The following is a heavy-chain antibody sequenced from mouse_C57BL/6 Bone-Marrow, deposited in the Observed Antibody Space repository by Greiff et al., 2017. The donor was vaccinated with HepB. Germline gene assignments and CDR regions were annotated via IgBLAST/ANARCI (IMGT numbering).Heavy chain of an antibody. J-gene: IGHJ4*01. Sequence: EVQGVESGGGLVKPGGSLKLSCAASGFTFSSYAMSWVRQTPEKRLEWVATISDGGSYTYYPDNVKGRFTISRDNAKNNLYLQMSHLKSEDTAMYYCAREGIYYDYDGDYAMDYWGQGTSVTVSS. CDR1: GFTFSSYA. V-gene: IGHV5-4*01. CDR2: ISDGGSYT. CDR3: AREGIYYDYDGDYAMDY. D-gene: IGHD2-4*01.